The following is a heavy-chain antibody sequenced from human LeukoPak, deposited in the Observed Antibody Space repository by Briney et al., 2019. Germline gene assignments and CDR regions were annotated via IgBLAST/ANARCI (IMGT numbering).Heavy chain of an antibody. CDR2: IIPIFGTA. CDR1: GGTFSSYA. Sequence: SVKVSCKASGGTFSSYAISWVRQAPGQGLEWMGGIIPIFGTANYAQKFQGRVTITADESTSTAYMELSSLRSGDTAVYYCARWFGEAYYMDVWGKGTTVTISS. CDR3: ARWFGEAYYMDV. D-gene: IGHD3-10*01. J-gene: IGHJ6*03. V-gene: IGHV1-69*13.